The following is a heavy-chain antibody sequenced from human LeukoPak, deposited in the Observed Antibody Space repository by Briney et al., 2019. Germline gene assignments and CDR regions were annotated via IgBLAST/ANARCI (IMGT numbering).Heavy chain of an antibody. CDR2: INPTSGGT. CDR1: GYTFTGYY. CDR3: ARDDDSSDRGLDY. Sequence: ASVKVSCKASGYTFTGYYMHWVRQAPGQGLEWMGRINPTSGGTNYAQKFQGRVTMTRDTSISTAYMELSRLRSDDTAVYYCARDDDSSDRGLDYWGQGTLVTVSS. V-gene: IGHV1-2*06. J-gene: IGHJ4*02. D-gene: IGHD3-22*01.